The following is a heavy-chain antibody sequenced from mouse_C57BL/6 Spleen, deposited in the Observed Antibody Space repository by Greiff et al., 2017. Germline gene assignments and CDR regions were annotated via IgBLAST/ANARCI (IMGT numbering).Heavy chain of an antibody. Sequence: QVQLQQPGAELVKPGASVKLSCKASGYTFTSYWMQWVKQRPGQGLEWIGEIDPSDSYTNYNQKFKGKATLTVDTSSSTAYMQLSSLTSEDSAVYYCATDRQVTTVVATGDYWGQGTTLTVSS. V-gene: IGHV1-50*01. CDR2: IDPSDSYT. J-gene: IGHJ2*01. CDR3: ATDRQVTTVVATGDY. CDR1: GYTFTSYW. D-gene: IGHD1-1*01.